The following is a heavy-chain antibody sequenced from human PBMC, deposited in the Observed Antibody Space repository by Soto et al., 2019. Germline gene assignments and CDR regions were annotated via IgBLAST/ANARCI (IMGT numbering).Heavy chain of an antibody. CDR2: IDWDDDK. D-gene: IGHD6-13*01. CDR3: ARIVTSNSWSPFDY. CDR1: GFSHRTSRMC. J-gene: IGHJ4*02. V-gene: IGHV2-70*11. Sequence: SGPTPVNPTQTLTLTCTFSGFSHRTSRMCVSWIRQPPGKALEWLARIDWDDDKYYSTSLKTRLTISKDTSKNQVVLTMTNMDPVDTTTYYCARIVTSNSWSPFDYWGQGTLVTVSS.